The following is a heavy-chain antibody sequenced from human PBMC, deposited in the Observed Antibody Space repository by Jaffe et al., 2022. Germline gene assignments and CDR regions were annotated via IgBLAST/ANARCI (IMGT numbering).Heavy chain of an antibody. CDR1: GYTFTSYD. Sequence: QVQLVQSGAEVKKPGASVKVSCKASGYTFTSYDINWVRQATGQGLEWMGWMNPNSGNTGYAQKFQGRVTMTRNTSISTAYMELSSLRSEDTAVYYCARAYYDYIWGSYRWTGYFDYWGQGTLVTVSS. V-gene: IGHV1-8*01. D-gene: IGHD3-16*02. CDR2: MNPNSGNT. CDR3: ARAYYDYIWGSYRWTGYFDY. J-gene: IGHJ4*02.